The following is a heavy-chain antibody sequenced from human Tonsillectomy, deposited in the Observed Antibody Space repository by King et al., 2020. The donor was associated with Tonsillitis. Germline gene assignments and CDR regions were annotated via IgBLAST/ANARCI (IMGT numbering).Heavy chain of an antibody. J-gene: IGHJ4*02. Sequence: VQLVESGAEVKKPGSSVKVSCKASGGTFSSYAISWVRQAPGQGLEWMVGIIPIFGTANYAQKFQGRVTITADESTSTAYMELSSLRSEDTAVYYCARGLRLYGSGMYYFDYWGQGTLVTVSS. V-gene: IGHV1-69*01. CDR1: GGTFSSYA. D-gene: IGHD3-10*01. CDR2: IIPIFGTA. CDR3: ARGLRLYGSGMYYFDY.